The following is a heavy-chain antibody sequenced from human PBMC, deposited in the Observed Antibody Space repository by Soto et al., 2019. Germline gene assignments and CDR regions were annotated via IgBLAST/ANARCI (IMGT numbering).Heavy chain of an antibody. CDR1: GFTFRTYT. Sequence: RWSLRLSCISSGFTFRTYTMNWVRQAPGKGLEWVSGIRGFSPYTFYAESVKGRFTISRDNAKNSLYLQMNSLRAEDTAVYYCARDRGYDAHDYYYNAMDVWGQGTTVTVSS. V-gene: IGHV3-21*01. D-gene: IGHD3-10*01. CDR3: ARDRGYDAHDYYYNAMDV. J-gene: IGHJ6*02. CDR2: IRGFSPYT.